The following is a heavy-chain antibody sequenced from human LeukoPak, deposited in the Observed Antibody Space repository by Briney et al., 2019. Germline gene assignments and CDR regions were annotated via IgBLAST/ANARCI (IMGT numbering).Heavy chain of an antibody. V-gene: IGHV3-30-3*01. CDR2: ISYDGSNK. Sequence: GGSLRLSCAASGFTVSSSYMNWVRQAPGKGLEWVAVISYDGSNKYYADSVKGRFTISRDNAKNTLYLQMNSLRAEDTAVYYCAKGGSYPIDYWGQGALVTVSS. CDR3: AKGGSYPIDY. D-gene: IGHD1-26*01. J-gene: IGHJ4*02. CDR1: GFTVSSSY.